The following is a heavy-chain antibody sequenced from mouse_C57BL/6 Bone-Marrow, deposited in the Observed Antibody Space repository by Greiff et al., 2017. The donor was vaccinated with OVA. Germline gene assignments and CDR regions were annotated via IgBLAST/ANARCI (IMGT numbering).Heavy chain of an antibody. D-gene: IGHD3-1*01. CDR3: ARGLGY. Sequence: EVKLEESGPGLVKPSQSLSLTCSVTGYSITSGYYWNWIRQFPGNKLEWMGYISYDGSNNYNPSLKNRISITRDTSKNQFFLKLNSVTTEDTATYYCARGLGYWGQGTSVTVSS. V-gene: IGHV3-6*01. J-gene: IGHJ4*01. CDR2: ISYDGSN. CDR1: GYSITSGYY.